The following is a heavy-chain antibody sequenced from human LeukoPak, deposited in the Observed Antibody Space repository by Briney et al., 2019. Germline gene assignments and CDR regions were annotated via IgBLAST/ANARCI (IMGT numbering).Heavy chain of an antibody. J-gene: IGHJ6*03. CDR1: GYTFTGYY. CDR3: ARGLTDYGAYYYYYYMDV. V-gene: IGHV1-2*02. D-gene: IGHD4-17*01. Sequence: ASVKVSCKASGYTFTGYYMHWVRQAPGRGLEWMGWINPNSGGTNYAQKFQGRVTMTRDTSISTAYMELSRLRSDDTAVYYCARGLTDYGAYYYYYYMDVWGKGTTVTVSS. CDR2: INPNSGGT.